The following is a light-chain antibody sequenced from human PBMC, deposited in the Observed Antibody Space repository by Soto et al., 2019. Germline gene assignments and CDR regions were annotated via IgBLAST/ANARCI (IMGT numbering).Light chain of an antibody. V-gene: IGKV3D-20*02. CDR2: GIS. J-gene: IGKJ4*01. CDR3: QQRNSWPLT. Sequence: EIVLTQSPATLSLSPGERATLSCRASQSFSSSNLAWCLQKPGQAPRLHIYGISSRATGIPDRFSGSGSGTDFTLTISGLEPEDFAFYYCQQRNSWPLTCGGGTKVEIK. CDR1: QSFSSSN.